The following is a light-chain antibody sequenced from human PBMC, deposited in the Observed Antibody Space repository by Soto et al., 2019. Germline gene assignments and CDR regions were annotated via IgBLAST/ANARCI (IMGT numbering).Light chain of an antibody. CDR3: QQYSSYPYT. CDR2: KAS. Sequence: DIQMTQSPSTLSASVGDRVTISCRASEIITTWLAWYQQKPGKAPKLLIYKASTLESGVPSRFSGSGSGTEFTLTIVSLQPDDFATYYCQQYSSYPYTFGQGTKLEIK. V-gene: IGKV1-5*03. J-gene: IGKJ2*01. CDR1: EIITTW.